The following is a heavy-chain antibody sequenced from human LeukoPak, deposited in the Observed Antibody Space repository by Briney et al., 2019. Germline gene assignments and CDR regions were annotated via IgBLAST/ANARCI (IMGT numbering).Heavy chain of an antibody. J-gene: IGHJ4*02. CDR1: GGSISSSDW. V-gene: IGHV4-4*02. D-gene: IGHD6-19*01. CDR3: ARHGSGWYFDY. CDR2: INHSGST. Sequence: SETLSLTCAVSGGSISSSDWWSWGRQAPGKGLEWIGEINHSGSTNYNPSLKSRVTISIDKSKNQFSLKLSSVTAADTAVYYCARHGSGWYFDYWGQGTLVTVS.